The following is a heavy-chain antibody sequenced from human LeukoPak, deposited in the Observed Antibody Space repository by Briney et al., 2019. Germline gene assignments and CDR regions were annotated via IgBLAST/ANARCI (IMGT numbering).Heavy chain of an antibody. CDR1: GYTFTSYG. V-gene: IGHV1-18*01. CDR2: ISAYNGNT. CDR3: ARDEVGGPIDY. Sequence: ASVKVSCKAAGYTFTSYGISWVRQAPGQGLEWMGWISAYNGNTNYAQKLQGRVTMTTDTSTSTAYMELRSRRSDDTAVYYCARDEVGGPIDYWGQGTLVTVSS. D-gene: IGHD3-10*01. J-gene: IGHJ4*02.